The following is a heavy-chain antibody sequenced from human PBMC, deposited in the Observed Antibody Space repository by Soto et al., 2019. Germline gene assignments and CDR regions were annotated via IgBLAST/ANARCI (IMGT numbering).Heavy chain of an antibody. CDR2: IYYSGST. D-gene: IGHD3-3*02. CDR3: ARDVSDNYYYYYMDV. Sequence: SETLSLTCPVSGGSISSGGYYWSWIRQHPGKGLEWIGYIYYSGSTYYNPSLKSRVTISVDTSKNQFSLKLSSVTAADTAVYYCARDVSDNYYYYYMDVWGKGTTVTVSS. V-gene: IGHV4-31*03. CDR1: GGSISSGGYY. J-gene: IGHJ6*03.